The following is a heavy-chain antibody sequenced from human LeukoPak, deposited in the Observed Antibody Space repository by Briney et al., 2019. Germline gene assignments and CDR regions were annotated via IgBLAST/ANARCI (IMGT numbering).Heavy chain of an antibody. CDR3: ARDTDTAMVPPPLGY. CDR2: INTNTGNP. Sequence: GASVKVSCKASGYTFTSYAMNWVRQAPGQGLEWMGWINTNTGNPTYAQGFTGRFVFSLDTSVSTAYLQISSLKAEDTAVYYCARDTDTAMVPPPLGYWGQGTLVTVSS. CDR1: GYTFTSYA. D-gene: IGHD5-18*01. J-gene: IGHJ4*02. V-gene: IGHV7-4-1*02.